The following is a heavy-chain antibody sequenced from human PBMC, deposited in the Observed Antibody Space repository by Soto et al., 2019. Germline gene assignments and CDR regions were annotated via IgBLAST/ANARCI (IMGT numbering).Heavy chain of an antibody. Sequence: RGESLKISCKGSGYSFTSYWIGWVRQMPGKGLEWMGIIYPGDSDTRYSPSFQGQVTISADKSISTAYLQWSSLKASDTAMYYCARLGYDSSGYYPYLTPGIAFDIWGQGTMVTVSS. CDR2: IYPGDSDT. CDR3: ARLGYDSSGYYPYLTPGIAFDI. D-gene: IGHD3-22*01. CDR1: GYSFTSYW. J-gene: IGHJ3*02. V-gene: IGHV5-51*01.